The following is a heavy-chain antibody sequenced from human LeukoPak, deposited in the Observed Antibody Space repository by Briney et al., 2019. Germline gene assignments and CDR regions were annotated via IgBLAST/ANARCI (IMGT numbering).Heavy chain of an antibody. D-gene: IGHD1-26*01. Sequence: KPSETLSLTCAVYGGSISAYYWSWIRQPPGKGLEWIGEINHSGSTNYNPSLKSRVAISVDTSRNQFSLKLSSVTAADTAVYYCARHGVGSPWEPYYFDYWGQGTLVTVSS. J-gene: IGHJ4*02. CDR3: ARHGVGSPWEPYYFDY. CDR2: INHSGST. V-gene: IGHV4-34*01. CDR1: GGSISAYY.